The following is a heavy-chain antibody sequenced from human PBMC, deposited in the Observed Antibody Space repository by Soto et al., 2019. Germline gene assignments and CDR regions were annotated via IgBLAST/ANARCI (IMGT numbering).Heavy chain of an antibody. CDR1: GFTFSSYW. D-gene: IGHD1-26*01. Sequence: EVQLVESGGGLVQPGGSLRLSCAASGFTFSSYWMHWVRQAPGKGLVWVSRINSDGSSTNYADSVKCRFTISRDNAKNTLYLQMNSLSAEDTAVYCCARGYRGSYGNDYWGQGTLVTVSS. CDR2: INSDGSST. V-gene: IGHV3-74*01. J-gene: IGHJ4*02. CDR3: ARGYRGSYGNDY.